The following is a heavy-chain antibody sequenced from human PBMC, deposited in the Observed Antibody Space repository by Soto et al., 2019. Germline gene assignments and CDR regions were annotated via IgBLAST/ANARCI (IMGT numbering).Heavy chain of an antibody. CDR1: GGTFSSYA. CDR2: IIPIFGTA. Sequence: QVQLVQSGAEVKKPGSSVKVSCKASGGTFSSYAISWVRQAPGQGLEWMGGIIPIFGTANYAQKFQGRVTITADDSTSTAYMGLSSLRSEDTAVYYCARAVVGGYSYGSAIYYYYGMDVWGQGTTVTVSS. CDR3: ARAVVGGYSYGSAIYYYYGMDV. J-gene: IGHJ6*02. D-gene: IGHD5-18*01. V-gene: IGHV1-69*12.